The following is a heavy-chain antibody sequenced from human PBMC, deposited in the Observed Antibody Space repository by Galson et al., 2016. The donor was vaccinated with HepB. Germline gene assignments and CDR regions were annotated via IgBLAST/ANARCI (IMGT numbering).Heavy chain of an antibody. V-gene: IGHV5-51*01. CDR1: GYIFDRYW. CDR2: IYPGDSDT. Sequence: QSGAEVKKPGESLKISCQGSGYIFDRYWIGWVRQTPGKGLEWMGIIYPGDSDTKYSPSSQGQVTISADKSTSTAYLQWSTLKASDTGMYYWARQKAPGWSAYVVHAMDVWGQGTTVTVSS. J-gene: IGHJ6*02. D-gene: IGHD3-3*01. CDR3: ARQKAPGWSAYVVHAMDV.